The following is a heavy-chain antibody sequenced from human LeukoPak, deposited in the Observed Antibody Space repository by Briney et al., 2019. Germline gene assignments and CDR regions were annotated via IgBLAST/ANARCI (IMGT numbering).Heavy chain of an antibody. CDR1: GFPFRGYW. D-gene: IGHD3-22*01. CDR2: TNSDSRTS. V-gene: IGHV3-74*01. CDR3: ARDSYDSSGYYAFFDY. Sequence: GGSLRLSCTASGFPFRGYWMHWVRQAPGKGLVWVSRTNSDSRTSDYADSVKGRFTISRDNAKNSLYLQMNSLGAEDTAVYYCARDSYDSSGYYAFFDYWGQGTLVTVSS. J-gene: IGHJ4*02.